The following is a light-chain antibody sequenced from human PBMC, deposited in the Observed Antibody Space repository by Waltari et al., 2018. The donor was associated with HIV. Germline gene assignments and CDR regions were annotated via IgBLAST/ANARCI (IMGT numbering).Light chain of an antibody. CDR3: GTWDSSLSAGGV. Sequence: QSVLTQPPSVSAAPGQKVTISCSGSSSNIGNNYVSWYQQLPGTAPKLLIYENNKRPSGIPDRCSGSKSGTSATLGITGLQTGDEADYYCGTWDSSLSAGGVFGGGTKLTVL. CDR2: ENN. CDR1: SSNIGNNY. J-gene: IGLJ3*02. V-gene: IGLV1-51*02.